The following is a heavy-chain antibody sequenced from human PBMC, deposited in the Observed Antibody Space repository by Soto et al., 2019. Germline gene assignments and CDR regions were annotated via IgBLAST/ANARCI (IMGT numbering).Heavy chain of an antibody. Sequence: SETLSLTCTVSGGSVSSGSYYWSWIRQPPGKGLEWIGYIYYSGSTNYNPSLKSRVTISVDTSKNQFSLKLSSVTAADTAVYYCARGKIAAAGTEYFQHWGQGTLVTVSS. CDR2: IYYSGST. CDR1: GGSVSSGSYY. V-gene: IGHV4-61*01. D-gene: IGHD6-13*01. J-gene: IGHJ1*01. CDR3: ARGKIAAAGTEYFQH.